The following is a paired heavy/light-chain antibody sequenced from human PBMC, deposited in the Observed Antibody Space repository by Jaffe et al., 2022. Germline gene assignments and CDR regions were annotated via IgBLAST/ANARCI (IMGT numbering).Light chain of an antibody. CDR2: GAS. CDR3: QQYNNWPLYT. V-gene: IGKV3-15*01. CDR1: QSVSSN. Sequence: EIVMTQSPATLSVSPGERATLSCRASQSVSSNLAWYQQKPGQAPRLLIYGASTRATGIPARFSGSGSGTEFTLTISSLQSEDFAVYYCQQYNNWPLYTFGQGTKLEIK. J-gene: IGKJ2*01.
Heavy chain of an antibody. J-gene: IGHJ4*02. Sequence: EVQLVQSGAEVKKPGESLKISCKGSGYSFTSYWIGWVRQMPGKGLEWMGIIYPGDSDTRYSPSFQGQVTISADKSISTAYLQWSSLKASDTAMYYCVRQASIDYDILTGPTLDYWGQGTLVTVSS. D-gene: IGHD3-9*01. V-gene: IGHV5-51*01. CDR3: VRQASIDYDILTGPTLDY. CDR2: IYPGDSDT. CDR1: GYSFTSYW.